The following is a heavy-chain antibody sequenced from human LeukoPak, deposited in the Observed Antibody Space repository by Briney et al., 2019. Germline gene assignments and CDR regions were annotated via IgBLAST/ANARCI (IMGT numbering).Heavy chain of an antibody. Sequence: KSSETLSLTCAVYGGSFSGYYWTWIRQSPGKGLEWIGEVIHGGSTNYSPSLKSRVTISLDTSKSQFSLRVNSLTAADTAVYYCARAQLNLVVDFGMDVWGQGTTVTVSS. V-gene: IGHV4-34*12. D-gene: IGHD1-1*01. CDR3: ARAQLNLVVDFGMDV. J-gene: IGHJ6*02. CDR1: GGSFSGYY. CDR2: VIHGGST.